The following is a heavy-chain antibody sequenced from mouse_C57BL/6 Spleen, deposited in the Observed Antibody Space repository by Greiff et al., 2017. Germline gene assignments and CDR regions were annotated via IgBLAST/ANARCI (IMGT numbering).Heavy chain of an antibody. D-gene: IGHD4-1*01. CDR1: GYTFTDYE. V-gene: IGHV1-15*01. CDR2: IDPETGGT. CDR3: TRENWDAY. Sequence: VQLQQSGAELVRPGASVTLSCKASGYTFTDYEMHWVKQTPVHGLEWIGAIDPETGGTAYNQKFTGKAILTADKSSSTAYMELRSLTSEDSAVYYCTRENWDAYWGQGTLVTVSA. J-gene: IGHJ3*01.